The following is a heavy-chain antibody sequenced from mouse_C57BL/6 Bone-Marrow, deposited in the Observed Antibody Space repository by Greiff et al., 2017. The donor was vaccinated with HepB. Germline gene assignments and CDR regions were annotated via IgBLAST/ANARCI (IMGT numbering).Heavy chain of an antibody. D-gene: IGHD1-1*01. Sequence: DVHLVESGGGLVQPGGSLSLSCAASGFTFTDYYMSWVRQPPGKALEWLGFIRNKANGYTTEYSASVKGRFTISRDNSQSILYLQMNALRAEDSATYYCARYDYGSTGYWGQGTTLTVSS. CDR3: ARYDYGSTGY. CDR1: GFTFTDYY. J-gene: IGHJ2*01. CDR2: IRNKANGYTT. V-gene: IGHV7-3*01.